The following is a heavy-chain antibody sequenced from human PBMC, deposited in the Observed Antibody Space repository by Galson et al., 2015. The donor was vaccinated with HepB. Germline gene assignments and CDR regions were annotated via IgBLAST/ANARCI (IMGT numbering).Heavy chain of an antibody. V-gene: IGHV3-48*04. Sequence: SLRLSCAASGFTFSSYSMNWVRQAPGKGLEWVSYISSSSSTIYYADSVKGRFTISRDNAKNSLYLQMNSLRAEDTAVYYCARVLRAPRLVGFDLWGRGTLVTVSS. D-gene: IGHD3-9*01. CDR3: ARVLRAPRLVGFDL. CDR2: ISSSSSTI. J-gene: IGHJ2*01. CDR1: GFTFSSYS.